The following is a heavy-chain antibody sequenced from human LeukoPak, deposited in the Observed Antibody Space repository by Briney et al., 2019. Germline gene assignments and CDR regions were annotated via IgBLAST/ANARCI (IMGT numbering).Heavy chain of an antibody. D-gene: IGHD3-10*01. CDR1: CASFSGYY. V-gene: IGHV4-34*01. Sequence: KPSETLSLTCAVYCASFSGYYWSWIRQPPGKGLEWIGEINLSGSTNYNPSLKSRVTMSVDTSKNQFSLKLSSVTAADTAVYYCARIWFGESFDYWGQGTLVTVSS. J-gene: IGHJ4*02. CDR2: INLSGST. CDR3: ARIWFGESFDY.